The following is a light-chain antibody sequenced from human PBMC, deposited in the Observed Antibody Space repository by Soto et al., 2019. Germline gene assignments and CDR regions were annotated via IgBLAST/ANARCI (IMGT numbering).Light chain of an antibody. CDR3: QQYNNWPPWT. CDR2: GAS. CDR1: QSVSSN. V-gene: IGKV3-15*01. J-gene: IGKJ1*01. Sequence: EIVMTQSPSTLSVSPGERGTLSCRASQSVSSNLAWYQQKPGQAPRLLIYGASTRATGIPARLSGSGSGTEFTLTISSLQSEDFAVYYCQQYNNWPPWTFGQGTKVDIK.